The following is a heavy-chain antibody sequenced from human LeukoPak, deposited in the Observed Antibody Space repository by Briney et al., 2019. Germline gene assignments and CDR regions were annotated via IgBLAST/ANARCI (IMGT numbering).Heavy chain of an antibody. V-gene: IGHV4-34*01. CDR2: INHSGST. CDR1: GGSFSGYY. D-gene: IGHD3-10*01. Sequence: SETLSLTCAVYGGSFSGYYWSWIRQPPGKGLEWIGEINHSGSTNYNPSLKSRVTISVDTSKNQFSLKLSSVTAADTAVYYCAKDWEWFGEIGLLDVWGKGTTVTVSS. CDR3: AKDWEWFGEIGLLDV. J-gene: IGHJ6*04.